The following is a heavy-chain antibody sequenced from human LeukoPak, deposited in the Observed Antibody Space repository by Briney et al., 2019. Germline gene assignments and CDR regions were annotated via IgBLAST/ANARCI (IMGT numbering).Heavy chain of an antibody. J-gene: IGHJ4*02. Sequence: GASVKVSCKVSGYTLTELSMHWVRQAPGKGLEWMGGFDPEDGETIYAQKFQGRVTMTRDTSTSTVYMELSSLRSEDTAVYYCASGVVITNFDYWGQGTLVTVSS. CDR2: FDPEDGET. V-gene: IGHV1-24*01. CDR3: ASGVVITNFDY. D-gene: IGHD3-22*01. CDR1: GYTLTELS.